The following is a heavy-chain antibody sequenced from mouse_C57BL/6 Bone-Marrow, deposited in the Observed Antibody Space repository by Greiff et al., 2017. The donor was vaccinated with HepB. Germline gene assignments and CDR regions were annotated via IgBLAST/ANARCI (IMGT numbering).Heavy chain of an antibody. Sequence: QVQLQQPGAELVKPGASVKMSCKASGYTFTSYWITWVKQRPGQGLEWIGDIYPGSGSTNYNEKFKSKATLTVDTSSSTAYMQLSSLTSEDSAVYYCARARWLLEYYYAMDYWGQGTSVTVSS. D-gene: IGHD2-3*01. J-gene: IGHJ4*01. CDR2: IYPGSGST. CDR3: ARARWLLEYYYAMDY. CDR1: GYTFTSYW. V-gene: IGHV1-55*01.